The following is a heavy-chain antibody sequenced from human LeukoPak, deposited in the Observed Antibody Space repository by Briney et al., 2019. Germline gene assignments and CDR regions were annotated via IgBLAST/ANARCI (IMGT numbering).Heavy chain of an antibody. CDR2: ISTHNGNT. CDR1: GYTFTYYG. V-gene: IGHV1-18*01. Sequence: GASVKVSCKASGYTFTYYGITWVRQAPGQGLEWMGWISTHNGNTSYAQKLQGRVTMTTDTSTSTAYMELRSLRSDDTAVYYCARGAGYCYDSSGFYYRWFDPWGQGTLVTVSS. D-gene: IGHD3-22*01. J-gene: IGHJ5*02. CDR3: ARGAGYCYDSSGFYYRWFDP.